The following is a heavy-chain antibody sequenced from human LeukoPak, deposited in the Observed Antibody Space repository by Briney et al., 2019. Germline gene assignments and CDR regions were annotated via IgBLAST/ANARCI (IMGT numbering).Heavy chain of an antibody. CDR2: ISWNSGSI. V-gene: IGHV3-9*01. CDR1: GFTFDDYA. CDR3: AKAPGRGVTTRGGVWFDP. Sequence: PGGSLRLSCAAFGFTFDDYAMHWVRQAPGKGLEWVSGISWNSGSIGYADSVKGRFTISRDNAKNSLYLQMNSLRAEDTALYYCAKAPGRGVTTRGGVWFDPWGQGTLVTVSS. D-gene: IGHD4-17*01. J-gene: IGHJ5*02.